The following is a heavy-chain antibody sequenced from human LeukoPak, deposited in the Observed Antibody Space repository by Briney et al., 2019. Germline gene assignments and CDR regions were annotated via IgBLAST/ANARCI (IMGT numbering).Heavy chain of an antibody. V-gene: IGHV1-69*01. CDR2: IIPIFGTA. D-gene: IGHD6-13*01. CDR1: GGTFSSYA. Sequence: SVKVSCKASGGTFSSYAISWVRQAPGQGLEWMGGIIPIFGTANYAQKFQGRVTITADESTSTAYMELSSLRSEDTAVYYCARAKLIIAAAVPGSLRRTQPSQYYYYGMDVWGQGTTVTVSS. J-gene: IGHJ6*02. CDR3: ARAKLIIAAAVPGSLRRTQPSQYYYYGMDV.